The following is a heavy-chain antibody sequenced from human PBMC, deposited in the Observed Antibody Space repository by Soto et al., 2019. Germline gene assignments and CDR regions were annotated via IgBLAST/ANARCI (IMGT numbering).Heavy chain of an antibody. CDR1: GYTFTSYA. D-gene: IGHD3-22*01. CDR2: INAGNGNT. V-gene: IGHV1-3*01. Sequence: ASVKVSCKASGYTFTSYAMHWVRQAPGQRLEWMGWINAGNGNTKYSQKFQGRVTITRDTSASTAYMELSSLRSDDTAVYYCARDRQPDSSGFGYFDYWGQGTLVTVSS. J-gene: IGHJ4*02. CDR3: ARDRQPDSSGFGYFDY.